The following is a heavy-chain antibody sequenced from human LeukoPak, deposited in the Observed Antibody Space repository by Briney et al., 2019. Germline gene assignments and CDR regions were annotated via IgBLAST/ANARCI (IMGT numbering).Heavy chain of an antibody. V-gene: IGHV1-69*04. CDR1: GGTFSSYA. CDR2: IIPILGIA. CDR3: ASPIPRSRYYDSSGYYYYYYGMDV. J-gene: IGHJ6*02. D-gene: IGHD3-22*01. Sequence: ASVKVSCKASGGTFSSYAISWVRQAPGQGLEWMGRIIPILGIANYAQKFQGRVTITADKSTSTAYMELSSLRSEDTAVYYCASPIPRSRYYDSSGYYYYYYGMDVWGQGTTVTVSS.